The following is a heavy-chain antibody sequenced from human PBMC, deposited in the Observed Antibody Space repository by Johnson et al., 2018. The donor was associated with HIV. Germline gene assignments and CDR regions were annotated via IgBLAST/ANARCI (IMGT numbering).Heavy chain of an antibody. D-gene: IGHD3-16*01. CDR1: GFSFSAYW. J-gene: IGHJ3*01. CDR3: ARDPEFGAFDV. V-gene: IGHV3-7*01. Sequence: VQLVESGGGLVQPGGSLRLSCAASGFSFSAYWMAWVRQGPGKALEWVAVIGYDGSEKYYVDSVKGRFTISRDTAQNSVYLPMDSLRAEETAVYSCARDPEFGAFDVWGQGTMVTVSS. CDR2: IGYDGSEK.